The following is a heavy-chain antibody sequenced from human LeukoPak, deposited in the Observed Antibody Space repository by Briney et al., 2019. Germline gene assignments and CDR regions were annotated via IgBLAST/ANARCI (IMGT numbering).Heavy chain of an antibody. J-gene: IGHJ4*02. Sequence: GGSLRLSCAASGFTFSSYAMHWVRQAPGKGLEWVAVISYDGSNKYYADSVKGRFTISRDNSKNTLYLQMNSLRAEDTAVYYCAKDSVGYYGSGSGVDYWGQGTLVTVSS. CDR3: AKDSVGYYGSGSGVDY. V-gene: IGHV3-30*04. D-gene: IGHD3-10*01. CDR2: ISYDGSNK. CDR1: GFTFSSYA.